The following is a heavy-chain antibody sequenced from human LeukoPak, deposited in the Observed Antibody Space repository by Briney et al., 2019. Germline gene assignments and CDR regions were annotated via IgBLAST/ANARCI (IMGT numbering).Heavy chain of an antibody. CDR3: ARLEYYYVSGNYYKLFDY. D-gene: IGHD3-10*01. V-gene: IGHV3-48*02. CDR1: GFTFSSYI. Sequence: PGRSLRLSCAASGFTFSSYIMNWVRQAPGKGLEWVSDISSSGSTIYFADSVKGRFTISRDNAKNSLYLQMNSLRDEDTAVYYCARLEYYYVSGNYYKLFDYWGQGTLVTVCS. J-gene: IGHJ4*02. CDR2: ISSSGSTI.